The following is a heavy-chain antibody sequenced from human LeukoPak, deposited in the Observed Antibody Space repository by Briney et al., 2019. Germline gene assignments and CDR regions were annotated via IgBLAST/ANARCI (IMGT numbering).Heavy chain of an antibody. CDR1: GFTFSSYG. J-gene: IGHJ6*02. CDR2: ISYDGSNK. Sequence: HPGGSLRLSCAASGFTFSSYGMHWVRQAPGKGLEWVAVISYDGSNKYYADSVKGRFTISRDNSKNTLYLQMNSLRAEDTAVYYCAKDSSSWYYYYYYYGMDVWGQGTTVTVSS. D-gene: IGHD6-13*01. V-gene: IGHV3-30*18. CDR3: AKDSSSWYYYYYYYGMDV.